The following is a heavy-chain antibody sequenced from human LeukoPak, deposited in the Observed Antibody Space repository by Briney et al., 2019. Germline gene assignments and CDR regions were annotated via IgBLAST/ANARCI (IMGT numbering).Heavy chain of an antibody. D-gene: IGHD3-16*02. CDR3: ARSHDHLWGNYPDY. J-gene: IGHJ4*02. V-gene: IGHV4/OR15-8*01. Sequence: SETLSLTCDVSGGSIDSTNWWNWVRQPPGKGLEWIGEIHHDGGINYNPSLKSRVTLSVDKSKNQFSLRLNSVTAADTAMYYCARSHDHLWGNYPDYWGQGTLVTVSS. CDR2: IHHDGGI. CDR1: GGSIDSTNW.